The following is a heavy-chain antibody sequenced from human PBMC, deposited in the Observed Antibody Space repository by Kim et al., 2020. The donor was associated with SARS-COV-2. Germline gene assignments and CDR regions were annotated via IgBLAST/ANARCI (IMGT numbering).Heavy chain of an antibody. Sequence: GGSLRLSCAASGFTFSSYAMSWVRQAPGKGLEWVSAISGSGGSTYYADSVKGRFTISRDNSKNTLYLQMNSLRAEDTAVYYCAKDPVDGYCSSTSCPNPTTNWFDPWGQGTLVTVSS. CDR3: AKDPVDGYCSSTSCPNPTTNWFDP. CDR2: ISGSGGST. V-gene: IGHV3-23*01. J-gene: IGHJ5*02. CDR1: GFTFSSYA. D-gene: IGHD2-2*01.